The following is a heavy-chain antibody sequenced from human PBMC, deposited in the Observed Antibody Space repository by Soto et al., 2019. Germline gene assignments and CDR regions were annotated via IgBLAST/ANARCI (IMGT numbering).Heavy chain of an antibody. CDR2: INPNSGGT. CDR1: GYRLTGYY. V-gene: IGHV1-2*04. Sequence: GASVKLSCKASGYRLTGYYMHWVRQAPGQGLEWMGWINPNSGGTNYAQKFQGWVTMTRDTSISTAYMELSRLRSDDTAVYYCARDLEITSGYYYMDVWGKGTTVTVSS. D-gene: IGHD3-10*01. CDR3: ARDLEITSGYYYMDV. J-gene: IGHJ6*03.